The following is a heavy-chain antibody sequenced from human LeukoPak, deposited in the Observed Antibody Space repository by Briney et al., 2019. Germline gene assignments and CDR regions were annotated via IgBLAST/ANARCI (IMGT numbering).Heavy chain of an antibody. V-gene: IGHV1-2*02. D-gene: IGHD4-17*01. J-gene: IGHJ3*02. CDR2: INPNSGGT. Sequence: ASVKVSCKASGYTFSDYYIHWVRQAPGQGLEWMGWINPNSGGTNSAQKLQGRVTMTRDTSISTAYMELSRLRSDDTAVYYCARESFTTVTSATDAFDIWGQGQWSPSLQ. CDR3: ARESFTTVTSATDAFDI. CDR1: GYTFSDYY.